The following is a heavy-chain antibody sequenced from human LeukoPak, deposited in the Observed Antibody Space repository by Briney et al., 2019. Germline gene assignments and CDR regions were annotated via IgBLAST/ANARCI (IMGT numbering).Heavy chain of an antibody. CDR2: INTDGSST. CDR1: GFTFSRFW. D-gene: IGHD3-22*01. V-gene: IGHV3-74*01. Sequence: TGGSLRLSCAASGFTFSRFWMHWVRQAPGKGLVWVSDINTDGSSTNYADSVKGRFTISRDNAKNTLYLQINSLRAEDTAVYYCARPLYDRSGYRCFASWGQGTLVTVSS. CDR3: ARPLYDRSGYRCFAS. J-gene: IGHJ4*02.